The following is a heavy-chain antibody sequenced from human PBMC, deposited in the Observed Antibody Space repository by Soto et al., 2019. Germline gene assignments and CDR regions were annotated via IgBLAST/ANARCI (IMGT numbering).Heavy chain of an antibody. CDR1: GGSLSSYY. CDR2: IYYSGST. Sequence: SETLSLTCTVSGGSLSSYYWSWIRQPPGKGLEWIGYIYYSGSTNYNRSLKSRVTISVDTSKNQFSLKLSSVTAADTAVYYCAAGSGWYRPLGYWGQGTLVTVSS. J-gene: IGHJ4*02. D-gene: IGHD6-19*01. CDR3: AAGSGWYRPLGY. V-gene: IGHV4-59*01.